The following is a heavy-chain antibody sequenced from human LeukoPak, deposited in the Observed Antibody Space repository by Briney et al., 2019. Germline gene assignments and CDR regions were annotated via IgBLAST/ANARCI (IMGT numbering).Heavy chain of an antibody. V-gene: IGHV1-2*02. Sequence: ASVKVSCKASGYTFTGYYMHWVRQAPGRGLEWMGWINPNSGGTNYAQKFQGRVTMTRDTSISTAYMELSRLRSDDTAVYYCASVVVVAANDAFDIWGQGAMVTVSS. D-gene: IGHD2-15*01. CDR2: INPNSGGT. CDR1: GYTFTGYY. CDR3: ASVVVVAANDAFDI. J-gene: IGHJ3*02.